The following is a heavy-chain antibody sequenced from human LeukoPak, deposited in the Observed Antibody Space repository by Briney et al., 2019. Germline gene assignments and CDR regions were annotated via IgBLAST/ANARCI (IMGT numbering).Heavy chain of an antibody. V-gene: IGHV4-39*01. Sequence: SETLTLTCTVSGGSISSRSYYWGWIRQPPGKGLEWIGSIYYSGSTYYNPSLKIRVTISVDTSKNQFSLKLSSVTAADTAVYYCASPTLGYCSSTSCLTAEYFQHWGQGTLVTVSS. CDR2: IYYSGST. CDR3: ASPTLGYCSSTSCLTAEYFQH. CDR1: GGSISSRSYY. J-gene: IGHJ1*01. D-gene: IGHD2-2*01.